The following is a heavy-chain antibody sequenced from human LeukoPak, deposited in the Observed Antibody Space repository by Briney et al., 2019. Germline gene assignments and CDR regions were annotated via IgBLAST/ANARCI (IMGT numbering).Heavy chain of an antibody. CDR3: ARVYYDILTGYYTVIAEYFQH. CDR1: GYTFTGYY. J-gene: IGHJ1*01. D-gene: IGHD3-9*01. CDR2: INPNSGGT. V-gene: IGHV1-2*02. Sequence: GASVKVSCTASGYTFTGYYMHWVRQAPGQGLEWMGWINPNSGGTNYAQKFQGRVTMTRDTSISTAYMELSRLRSDDTAVYYCARVYYDILTGYYTVIAEYFQHWGQGTLVTVSS.